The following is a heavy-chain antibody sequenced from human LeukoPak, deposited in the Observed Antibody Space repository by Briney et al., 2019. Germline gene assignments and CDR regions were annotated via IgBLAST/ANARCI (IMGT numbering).Heavy chain of an antibody. Sequence: PGGSLRLSRAASGFTFPRHGINWVRQAPGKGLEWVSGISPSGSILYYADSVKGRFTISRDNAKNSLYLQMNSLRAEDTAVYYCARAYKSYMDVWGKGTTVTVSS. CDR3: ARAYKSYMDV. V-gene: IGHV3-21*01. J-gene: IGHJ6*03. D-gene: IGHD5-24*01. CDR1: GFTFPRHG. CDR2: ISPSGSIL.